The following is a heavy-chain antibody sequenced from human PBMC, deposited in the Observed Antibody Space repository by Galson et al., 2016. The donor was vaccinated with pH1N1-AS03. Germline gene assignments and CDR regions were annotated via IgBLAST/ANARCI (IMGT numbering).Heavy chain of an antibody. J-gene: IGHJ5*02. D-gene: IGHD1-26*01. CDR3: AREADGVGNYWFDL. Sequence: SLRLSCAGSEFPFNTYWMHWLRQVPGKGPEFVANIKPDGTTKSFADSVKGRFTISRDNAKNSVYLKMNNLRVDDTALYYCAREADGVGNYWFDLWGRGAPVTVAS. CDR2: IKPDGTTK. V-gene: IGHV3-7*01. CDR1: EFPFNTYW.